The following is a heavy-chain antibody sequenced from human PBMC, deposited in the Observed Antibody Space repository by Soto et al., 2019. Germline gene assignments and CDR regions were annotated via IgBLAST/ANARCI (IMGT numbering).Heavy chain of an antibody. Sequence: QPQVQESGPGLVKPSETLSLTCSVSGGSISSSTYYWGWVRQPPGKGLEWIGNIYYSGSTSYDPSLKSRVSISVDASKNQFSLKLSSVTAADTAIYYCARLSREKQPVDAFHIWGRGTMVTVSS. CDR1: GGSISSSTYY. J-gene: IGHJ3*02. CDR3: ARLSREKQPVDAFHI. V-gene: IGHV4-39*01. CDR2: IYYSGST. D-gene: IGHD6-13*01.